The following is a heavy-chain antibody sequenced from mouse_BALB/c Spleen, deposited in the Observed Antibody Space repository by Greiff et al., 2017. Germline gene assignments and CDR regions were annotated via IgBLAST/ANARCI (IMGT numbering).Heavy chain of an antibody. Sequence: QVQLQQSGAELARPGASVKLSCKASGYTFTSYWMQWVKQRPGQGLEWIGAIYPGDGDTRYTQKFKGKATLTADKSSSTAYMQLSRLASEDSAVYYCARRDGNYAMDYWGQGTSVTVSS. CDR3: ARRDGNYAMDY. J-gene: IGHJ4*01. CDR2: IYPGDGDT. V-gene: IGHV1-87*01. CDR1: GYTFTSYW. D-gene: IGHD2-1*01.